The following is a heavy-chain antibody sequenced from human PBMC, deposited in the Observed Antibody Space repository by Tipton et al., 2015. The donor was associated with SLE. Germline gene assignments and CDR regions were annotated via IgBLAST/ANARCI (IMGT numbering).Heavy chain of an antibody. Sequence: TLSLTCTVSGGSISSYYWSWIRQPPGKGLEWIGYIYYSGSTNYNPSLKSRVTISVDTSKNQFSLKLSSVTAADTAVYYCARVGYLGSGKTWDMDVWGKGITVTVSS. CDR1: GGSISSYY. J-gene: IGHJ6*03. CDR3: ARVGYLGSGKTWDMDV. D-gene: IGHD3-10*01. V-gene: IGHV4-59*01. CDR2: IYYSGST.